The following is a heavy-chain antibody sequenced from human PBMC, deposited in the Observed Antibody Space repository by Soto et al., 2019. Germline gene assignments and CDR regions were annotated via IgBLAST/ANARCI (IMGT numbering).Heavy chain of an antibody. CDR2: SSSSGGYT. CDR3: ARSSGRRHVFTFDYGLDG. CDR1: GFSVGDNY. D-gene: IGHD3-16*01. Sequence: QVQLVESGGGLVEPGGSLRLSCAASGFSVGDNYMTWIRQAPGKGLEWLSYSSSSGGYTNYADSVKGRFTISRDNAKNSLYLQMDSLRAEYTAVYFCARSSGRRHVFTFDYGLDGWGQGTTVTVSS. V-gene: IGHV3-11*06. J-gene: IGHJ6*02.